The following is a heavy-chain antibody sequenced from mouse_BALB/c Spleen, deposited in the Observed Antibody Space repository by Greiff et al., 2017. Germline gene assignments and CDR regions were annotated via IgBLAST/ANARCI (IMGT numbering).Heavy chain of an antibody. CDR3: ARKDGSREFDY. Sequence: VQLQQSGAELVKPGASVKLSCKTSGYTFTSYWIQWVKQRPGQGLGWIGEIFPGTGTTYYNEKFKGKATLTIDTSSSTAYMQLSSLTSEDSAVYFCARKDGSREFDYWGQGTTLTVSS. CDR1: GYTFTSYW. D-gene: IGHD1-1*01. V-gene: IGHV1S132*01. J-gene: IGHJ2*01. CDR2: IFPGTGTT.